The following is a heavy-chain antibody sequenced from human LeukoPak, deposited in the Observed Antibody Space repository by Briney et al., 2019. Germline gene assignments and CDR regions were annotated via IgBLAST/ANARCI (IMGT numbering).Heavy chain of an antibody. CDR2: INPSGGST. V-gene: IGHV1-46*01. CDR3: ARVGSGVVDIVATWDY. J-gene: IGHJ4*02. D-gene: IGHD5-12*01. CDR1: GYRFTSYD. Sequence: GASVKVSCKASGYRFTSYDMHWVRQAPGQGLEWMGIINPSGGSTSYAQRFQGRVAMTRDTSTTTVYMEVNSLTSEDTAVYYCARVGSGVVDIVATWDYWGQGTLVTVSS.